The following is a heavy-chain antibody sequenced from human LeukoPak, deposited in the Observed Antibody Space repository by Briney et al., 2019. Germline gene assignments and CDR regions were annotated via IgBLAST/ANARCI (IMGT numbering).Heavy chain of an antibody. CDR2: IHYSGST. V-gene: IGHV4-59*01. CDR1: GCSISCYY. J-gene: IGHJ5*02. CDR3: ARDRRAGQSGYWFDP. D-gene: IGHD3-22*01. Sequence: SETLSLTCTASGCSISCYYWSWIRQPPGKGLEWLGYIHYSGSTYYNPSLKSRVTISVDTSKNQFSLKVTSVTAADTAVYYCARDRRAGQSGYWFDPWGQGTLVTVSS.